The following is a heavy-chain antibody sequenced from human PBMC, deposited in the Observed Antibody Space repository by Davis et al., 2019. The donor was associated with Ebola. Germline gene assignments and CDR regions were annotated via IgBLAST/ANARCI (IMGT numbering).Heavy chain of an antibody. J-gene: IGHJ4*02. Sequence: GESLKISCAASRFTFSTYSMNWVRQAPGKGLEWVSSISSSTSYIYYADSVKGRFTISRDNAKNSLYLQMNSLRADDTAVYYCAREGNGIIFDYWGQGTLVTVSS. CDR3: AREGNGIIFDY. CDR1: RFTFSTYS. D-gene: IGHD2-21*01. V-gene: IGHV3-21*04. CDR2: ISSSTSYI.